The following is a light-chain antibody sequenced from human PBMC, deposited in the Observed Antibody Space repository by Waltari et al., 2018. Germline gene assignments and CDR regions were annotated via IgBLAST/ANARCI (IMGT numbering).Light chain of an antibody. V-gene: IGKV4-1*01. CDR2: WAS. J-gene: IGKJ1*01. CDR1: QSVLSSSNSNNY. CDR3: QQYHSSPRT. Sequence: DIVMTQSPDSLAVSLGARATINCKSSQSVLSSSNSNNYLARYQQKPRQPPKLLIYWASTRESGVPDRFSGSGSGTDFTLTISRLEPEDFAVYYCQQYHSSPRTFGQGTMVEIK.